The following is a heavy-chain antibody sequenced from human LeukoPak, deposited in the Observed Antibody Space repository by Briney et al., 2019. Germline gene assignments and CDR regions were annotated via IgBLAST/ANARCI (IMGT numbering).Heavy chain of an antibody. CDR3: ARDYDFWSGSPSYMDV. CDR2: ISAYNGNT. CDR1: GYTFTSYY. Sequence: ASVKVSCKASGYTFTSYYMHWVRQAPGQGLEWMGWISAYNGNTNYAQKLQGRVTMTTDTSTSTAYMELRSLRSDDTAVYYCARDYDFWSGSPSYMDVWGKGTTVTVSS. D-gene: IGHD3-3*01. J-gene: IGHJ6*03. V-gene: IGHV1-18*04.